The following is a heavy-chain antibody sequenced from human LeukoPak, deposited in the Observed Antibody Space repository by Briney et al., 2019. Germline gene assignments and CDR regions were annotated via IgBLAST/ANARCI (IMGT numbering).Heavy chain of an antibody. CDR2: ISSSSIYI. CDR1: GFTFSTYS. V-gene: IGHV3-21*01. J-gene: IGHJ4*02. CDR3: ARAGSGDY. D-gene: IGHD2-15*01. Sequence: PGGSLRLSCAASGFTFSTYSMNWVRQAPGKGLEWVSSISSSSIYIYYADSVKGRFTISRDNAKNSLYLQMNSLRAEDTAVYYCARAGSGDYWGQGTLVTVSS.